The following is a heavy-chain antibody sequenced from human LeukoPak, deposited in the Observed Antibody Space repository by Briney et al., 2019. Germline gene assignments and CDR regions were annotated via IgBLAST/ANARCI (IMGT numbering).Heavy chain of an antibody. Sequence: GGSLRLSCAASGFTVNSNYMSWVRQAPGKGLEWVSVIYSGGSTYYADSVKGRFTISRDNSKNTLYLQMNSLRAEDTAAYHCAKGRNEDGDAALNYWGQGTLVTVSS. CDR1: GFTVNSNY. V-gene: IGHV3-53*01. CDR3: AKGRNEDGDAALNY. CDR2: IYSGGST. J-gene: IGHJ4*02. D-gene: IGHD4-17*01.